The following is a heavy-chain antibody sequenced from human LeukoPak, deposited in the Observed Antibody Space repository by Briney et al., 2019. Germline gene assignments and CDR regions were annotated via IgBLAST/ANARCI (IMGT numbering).Heavy chain of an antibody. D-gene: IGHD4-17*01. Sequence: GASVKVSCKASGGTFSSYAISWVRQAPGQGLEWMGGIIPIFGTANYAQKFQGRVTITADESTSTAYMELSSLRSEDTAVYYCAKSPGAWTVTTKWFDPWGQGTLVTVSS. CDR2: IIPIFGTA. V-gene: IGHV1-69*13. J-gene: IGHJ5*02. CDR3: AKSPGAWTVTTKWFDP. CDR1: GGTFSSYA.